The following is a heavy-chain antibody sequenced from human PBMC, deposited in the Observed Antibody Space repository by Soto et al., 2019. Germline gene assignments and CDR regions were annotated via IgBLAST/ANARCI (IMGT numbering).Heavy chain of an antibody. CDR2: IYYSGTT. D-gene: IGHD4-17*01. V-gene: IGHV4-59*01. Sequence: QVQLQQSGPGLVKPSETLSLTCTVSGGAIVSYYWTWIRQPPGKGLEWIGYIYYSGTTKSNPSLKSRVTISIDTSRKQFSLELTSVTAADTAVYYCASRHGDQGAFAFNLWDQGTMVTVSA. CDR3: ASRHGDQGAFAFNL. J-gene: IGHJ3*01. CDR1: GGAIVSYY.